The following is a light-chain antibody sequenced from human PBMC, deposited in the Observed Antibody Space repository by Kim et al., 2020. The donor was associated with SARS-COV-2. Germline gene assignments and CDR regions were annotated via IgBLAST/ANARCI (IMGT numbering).Light chain of an antibody. J-gene: IGLJ2*01. CDR2: GNN. CDR1: SSNIGNSS. CDR3: GTWDSSLSAVV. V-gene: IGLV1-51*01. Sequence: GQKVTISCPGSSSNIGNSSVSWYQQLPETAPKLLIYGNNKRPSGIPDRFSGSKSGTSATLGITGLQTGDEADYYCGTWDSSLSAVVFGGGTQLTVL.